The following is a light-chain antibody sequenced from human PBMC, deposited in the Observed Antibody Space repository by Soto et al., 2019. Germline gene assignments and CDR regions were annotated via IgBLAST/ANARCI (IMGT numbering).Light chain of an antibody. J-gene: IGLJ3*02. CDR2: RND. CDR3: AVWDDSLSGVV. Sequence: HSVLTQPPSASGTPGQRVTISCSGSTSNIGKNAVNWYRQLSGTAPKLLIYRNDLRPSGVPDRFAGSKSDTSASLAISGLQSGDEADYFCAVWDDSLSGVVFGGGTKLTVL. V-gene: IGLV1-44*01. CDR1: TSNIGKNA.